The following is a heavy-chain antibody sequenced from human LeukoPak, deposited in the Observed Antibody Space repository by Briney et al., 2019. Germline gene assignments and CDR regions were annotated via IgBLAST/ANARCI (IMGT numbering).Heavy chain of an antibody. CDR2: ISSSSSYI. V-gene: IGHV3-21*01. Sequence: GGSLRLSCAASGFTFSSYSMNWVRQAPGKGLEWVSSISSSSSYIYYADSVKGRFTISRDNAKNSLYLQMNSLRAEDTAVYYCARVVVSVAAAGTGYYYGMDVWGQGTTVTVSS. D-gene: IGHD6-13*01. CDR1: GFTFSSYS. J-gene: IGHJ6*02. CDR3: ARVVVSVAAAGTGYYYGMDV.